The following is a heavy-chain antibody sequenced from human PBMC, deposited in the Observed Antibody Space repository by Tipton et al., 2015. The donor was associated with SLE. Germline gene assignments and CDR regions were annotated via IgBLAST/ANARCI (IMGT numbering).Heavy chain of an antibody. J-gene: IGHJ6*02. D-gene: IGHD3-10*01. CDR3: ASSYSDSGRGV. CDR1: GGSINNSY. CDR2: IYYSGST. Sequence: TLSLTCTVPGGSINNSYWNWIRQPPGKAPEWIGYIYYSGSTNYNPSLKSRVTISVDTSKNQISLQLSSVTAADTAVYYCASSYSDSGRGVGGQGTTVPVSS. V-gene: IGHV4-59*01.